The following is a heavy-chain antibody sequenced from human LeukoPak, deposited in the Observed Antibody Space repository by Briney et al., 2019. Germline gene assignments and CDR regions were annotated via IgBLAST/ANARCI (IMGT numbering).Heavy chain of an antibody. V-gene: IGHV4-39*01. CDR1: GGSISSSSYY. D-gene: IGHD6-13*01. Sequence: PSETLSLTCTVSGGSISSSSYYWGWIRQPPGKGLEWIGSIYYSGSTYCNPSLKSRVTISVDTSKDQFSLKLSSVTAADTAVYYCARPRYSSSWYEGNAFDIWGQGTMVTVSS. CDR3: ARPRYSSSWYEGNAFDI. CDR2: IYYSGST. J-gene: IGHJ3*02.